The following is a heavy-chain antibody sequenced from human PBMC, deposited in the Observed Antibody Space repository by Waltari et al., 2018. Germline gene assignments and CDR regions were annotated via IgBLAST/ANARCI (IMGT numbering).Heavy chain of an antibody. V-gene: IGHV3-48*02. CDR3: ARDPFGVTAARPDY. CDR2: ISRSSSTI. D-gene: IGHD6-6*01. Sequence: EGYLVESGGALVQPVGSLRLSLAASGFTFSSSSMNWVRQAPGKGLEWVSYISRSSSTIYYADSVKGRFTISRDNAKNSLYLQMNSLRDEDTAVYYCARDPFGVTAARPDYWGQGTLVTVSS. CDR1: GFTFSSSS. J-gene: IGHJ4*02.